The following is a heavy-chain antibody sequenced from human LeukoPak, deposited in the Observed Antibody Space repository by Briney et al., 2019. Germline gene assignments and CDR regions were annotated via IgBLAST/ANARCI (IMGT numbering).Heavy chain of an antibody. CDR3: ARGAYGGNTQLFDY. J-gene: IGHJ4*02. Sequence: PSETLSLTCTVSGGSFGNYYWSWIRQPPGKGLEWIAYIYDSGTTNYNPSLKSRVTISVDTSKNQFSLKLSSVTAADTAVYYCARGAYGGNTQLFDYWGQGTRVTVSS. CDR1: GGSFGNYY. V-gene: IGHV4-59*01. D-gene: IGHD4-23*01. CDR2: IYDSGTT.